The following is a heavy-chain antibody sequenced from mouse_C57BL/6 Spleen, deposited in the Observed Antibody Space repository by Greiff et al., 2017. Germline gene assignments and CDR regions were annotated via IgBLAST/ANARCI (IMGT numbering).Heavy chain of an antibody. Sequence: VQLQQPGAELVMPGASVKLSCTASGFNIKDYYMHWVKQRTEQGLEWIGRIDPADGETKYAPKFQGKATMTADTSSNTAYLQLSSLTAGDTAVYYCAGGGPLGYWGQGTRLTVSA. CDR3: AGGGPLGY. V-gene: IGHV14-2*01. CDR2: IDPADGET. CDR1: GFNIKDYY. J-gene: IGHJ2*03.